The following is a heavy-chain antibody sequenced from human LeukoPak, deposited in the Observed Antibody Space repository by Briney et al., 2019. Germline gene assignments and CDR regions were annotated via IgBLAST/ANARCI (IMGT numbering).Heavy chain of an antibody. CDR2: INPNSGGT. CDR1: GYTFTGYH. J-gene: IGHJ4*02. D-gene: IGHD5-12*01. Sequence: ASVKVSCKASGYTFTGYHIHWVRQAPGQGLEWMGWINPNSGGTNYAQKFQGRVTMTSDTSVSTAYMELTRLRSDDTAMYYCARGEVATIPADYRGQGTLVTVSS. CDR3: ARGEVATIPADY. V-gene: IGHV1-2*02.